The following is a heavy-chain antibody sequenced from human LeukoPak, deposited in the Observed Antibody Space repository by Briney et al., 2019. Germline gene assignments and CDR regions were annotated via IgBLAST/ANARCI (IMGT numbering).Heavy chain of an antibody. CDR2: INHSGIT. CDR1: GGSFSDYY. V-gene: IGHV4-34*01. CDR3: ARGGYDYVWGSYRYLGFDY. D-gene: IGHD3-16*02. Sequence: SETLSLTCAVYGGSFSDYYWSWIRQPPGKGLEYIGEINHSGITNYNPSLMSRVTISVDTSKNQFSLKLSSVTAADTAVYYCARGGYDYVWGSYRYLGFDYWGQGTLVTVSS. J-gene: IGHJ4*02.